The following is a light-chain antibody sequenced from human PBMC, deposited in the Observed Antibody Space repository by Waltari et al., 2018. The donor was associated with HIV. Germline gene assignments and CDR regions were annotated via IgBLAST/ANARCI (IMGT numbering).Light chain of an antibody. CDR3: AAWVDSRSVV. Sequence: QSVLTQPPSASGTPGQRVTISCSGSSSNIGSNYVYWYQQFPGTAPKLLIYRNNRRPAGVPDRCSGSKSGTSASLAISGLRSEGEAGYYCAAWVDSRSVVFGGGTKLTVL. CDR2: RNN. J-gene: IGLJ2*01. CDR1: SSNIGSNY. V-gene: IGLV1-47*01.